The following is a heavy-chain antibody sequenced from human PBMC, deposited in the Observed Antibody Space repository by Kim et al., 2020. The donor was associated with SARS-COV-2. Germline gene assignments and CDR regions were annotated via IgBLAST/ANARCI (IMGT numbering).Heavy chain of an antibody. V-gene: IGHV3-73*01. CDR1: GFTFSGSA. J-gene: IGHJ3*02. CDR3: TRQFPSGTPFPFDI. CDR2: IRTKPNRYAT. Sequence: GGSLRLSCAASGFTFSGSAMHWVRQTSGKGMEWVGRIRTKPNRYATEYVASVKGGFTIFRDESKNPAYLQMNSLKTEDTAVSYCTRQFPSGTPFPFDIWGQGTMVTVSS. D-gene: IGHD3-10*01.